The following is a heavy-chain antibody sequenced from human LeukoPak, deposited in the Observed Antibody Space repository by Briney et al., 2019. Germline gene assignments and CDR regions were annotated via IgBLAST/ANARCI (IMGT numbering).Heavy chain of an antibody. CDR2: ISAYNGNT. Sequence: GASVKVSCKASGYTFTSYGISWVRQAPGQGLEWMGWISAYNGNTNYAQKLQGRVTMTTDTSTSTAYMELRSLRSDDTAVYYCARGTRGDYVYHRGNFRRMVYYYYMDVWGKGTTVTVSS. CDR1: GYTFTSYG. CDR3: ARGTRGDYVYHRGNFRRMVYYYYMDV. J-gene: IGHJ6*03. D-gene: IGHD4-17*01. V-gene: IGHV1-18*01.